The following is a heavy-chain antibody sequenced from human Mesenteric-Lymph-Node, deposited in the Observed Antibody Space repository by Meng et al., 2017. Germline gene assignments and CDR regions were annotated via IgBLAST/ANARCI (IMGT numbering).Heavy chain of an antibody. V-gene: IGHV3-48*03. CDR1: GFTFSSYE. CDR2: ISSSGSTI. CDR3: ARRSGGYYPYYFDY. J-gene: IGHJ4*02. D-gene: IGHD3-22*01. Sequence: GGSLRLSCAASGFTFSSYEMNWVRQAPGKGLEWVSYISSSGSTIYYADSVKGRFTISRDNAKNSLYLQMNSLRAEDTAVYYCARRSGGYYPYYFDYWGQGTLVTVSS.